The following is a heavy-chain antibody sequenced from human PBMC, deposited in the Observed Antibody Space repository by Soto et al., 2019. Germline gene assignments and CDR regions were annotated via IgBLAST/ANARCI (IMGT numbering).Heavy chain of an antibody. CDR2: ISGSGGST. V-gene: IGHV3-23*01. CDR3: AKGGGYCSGGSCPSTYYYYYMDV. CDR1: GFTVSSYA. Sequence: PGGSLRLSCAASGFTVSSYAMSWVRQAPGKGLEWVSAISGSGGSTYYADSVKGRFTISRDNSKNTLYLQMNSLRAEDTAVYYCAKGGGYCSGGSCPSTYYYYYMDVRGKGTTXTVSS. J-gene: IGHJ6*03. D-gene: IGHD2-15*01.